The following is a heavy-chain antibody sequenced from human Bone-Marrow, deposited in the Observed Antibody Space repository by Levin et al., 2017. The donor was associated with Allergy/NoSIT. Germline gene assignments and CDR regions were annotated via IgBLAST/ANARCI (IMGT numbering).Heavy chain of an antibody. D-gene: IGHD3-3*01. CDR3: AAPTGDYWSGYQF. CDR1: GDSLTEIP. CDR2: FDPEHAET. Sequence: AASVKVSCKVVGDSLTEIPIHWVRQAPGKGLEWMGGFDPEHAETKYAERFQGRVTMTEDTATDTAYMDLRSLRSDDTAVYYCAAPTGDYWSGYQFWGQGTLVSVSS. V-gene: IGHV1-24*01. J-gene: IGHJ4*02.